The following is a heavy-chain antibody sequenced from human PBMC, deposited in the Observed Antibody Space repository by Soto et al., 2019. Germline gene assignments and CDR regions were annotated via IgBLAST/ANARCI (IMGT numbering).Heavy chain of an antibody. Sequence: SLTCTVSGASISRGDYYWNWIRQSPGKGLEWIGNTYNNGRPNYNPSLKSRVTISGDSSKNQFSLKLRSLSAADTAVYYCARGGVYDFWSGLFDWGQGTLVTVS. CDR3: ARGGVYDFWSGLFD. CDR2: TYNNGRP. V-gene: IGHV4-30-4*01. J-gene: IGHJ4*02. D-gene: IGHD3-3*01. CDR1: GASISRGDYY.